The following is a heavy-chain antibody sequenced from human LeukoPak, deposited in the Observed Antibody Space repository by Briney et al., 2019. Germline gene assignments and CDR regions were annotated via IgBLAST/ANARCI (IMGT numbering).Heavy chain of an antibody. CDR1: GGSISSYY. J-gene: IGHJ4*02. V-gene: IGHV4-59*08. CDR2: IYYSGST. Sequence: SETLSLTCTVSGGSISSYYWSWIRQPPGKGLEWIGYIYYSGSTYYNPSLKSRVTISVDTSKNQFSLKLSSVTAADTAVYYCARVAGVEVAPATSYWGQGTLVTVSS. D-gene: IGHD2-15*01. CDR3: ARVAGVEVAPATSY.